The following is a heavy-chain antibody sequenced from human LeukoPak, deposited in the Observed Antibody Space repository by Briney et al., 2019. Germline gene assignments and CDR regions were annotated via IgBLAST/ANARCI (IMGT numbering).Heavy chain of an antibody. CDR3: ASARHGDYVWDY. CDR2: IYYSGST. V-gene: IGHV4-39*01. Sequence: SETLSLTCTVSGGSISSSSYYWGWIRQPPGKGLEWIGSIYYSGSTYYNPSLKSRVTISVDTSKNQFSLKLSSVTAADTAVYYCASARHGDYVWDYWGQGTLVTVSS. CDR1: GGSISSSSYY. D-gene: IGHD4-17*01. J-gene: IGHJ4*02.